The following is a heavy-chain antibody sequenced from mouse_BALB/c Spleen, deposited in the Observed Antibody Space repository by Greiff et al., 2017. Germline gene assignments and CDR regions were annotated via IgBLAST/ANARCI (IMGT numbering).Heavy chain of an antibody. Sequence: EVQRVESGGGLVKPGGSLKLSCAASGFTFSSYAMSWVRQTPEKRLEWVASISSGGSTYYPDSVKGRFTISRDNARNILYLQMSSLRSEDTAMYYCARERGYYDYWGQGTTLTVSS. CDR2: ISSGGST. CDR3: ARERGYYDY. J-gene: IGHJ2*01. CDR1: GFTFSSYA. V-gene: IGHV5-6-5*01.